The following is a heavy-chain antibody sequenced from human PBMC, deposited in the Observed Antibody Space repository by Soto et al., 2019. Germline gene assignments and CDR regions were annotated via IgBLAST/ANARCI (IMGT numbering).Heavy chain of an antibody. V-gene: IGHV3-11*01. CDR3: ARVSVSRRHYCFDGVCSNSVDP. J-gene: IGHJ5*02. D-gene: IGHD2-8*01. CDR1: GFTFSDYY. CDR2: IGSSGDTI. Sequence: PGGSLRLSCAASGFTFSDYYMTWIRQAPGKGLEWVSYIGSSGDTIYYADSVKGRFTISRDNARNSLYLQMNSLRAEDTAVYYCARVSVSRRHYCFDGVCSNSVDPWGQGTLVTVSS.